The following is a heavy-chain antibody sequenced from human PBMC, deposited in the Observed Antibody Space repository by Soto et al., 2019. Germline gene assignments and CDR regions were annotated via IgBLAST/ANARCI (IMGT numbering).Heavy chain of an antibody. Sequence: SETLSLTCTVSGGSISSSSYYWGWIRQPPGKGLEWIGSIYYSGSTYYNPSLKSRVTISVDTSKNQFSLKLSSVTAADTAVYYCARLNVDTAMVTGLTNFDYWGQGTLVTVSS. CDR1: GGSISSSSYY. V-gene: IGHV4-39*01. CDR3: ARLNVDTAMVTGLTNFDY. D-gene: IGHD5-18*01. J-gene: IGHJ4*02. CDR2: IYYSGST.